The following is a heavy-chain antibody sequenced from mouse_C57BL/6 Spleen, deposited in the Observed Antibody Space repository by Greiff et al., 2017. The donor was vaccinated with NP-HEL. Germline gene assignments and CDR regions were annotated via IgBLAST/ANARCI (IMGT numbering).Heavy chain of an antibody. CDR3: ARGGLSFDY. CDR2: INPGSGGT. D-gene: IGHD3-3*01. CDR1: GYAFTNYL. Sequence: VQLQQSGAELVRPGTSVKVSCKASGYAFTNYLIEWVKQRPGQGLEWIGVINPGSGGTNYNEKFKGKATLTADKSSSNAYMQLSSLTSEDSAVYFCARGGLSFDYWGQGTTLTVSS. J-gene: IGHJ2*01. V-gene: IGHV1-54*01.